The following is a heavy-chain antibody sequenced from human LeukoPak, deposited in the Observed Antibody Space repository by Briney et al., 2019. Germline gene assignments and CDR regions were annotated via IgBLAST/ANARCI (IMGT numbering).Heavy chain of an antibody. Sequence: ASVKVSCKVSGYTLTELSMHWVRQAPGKGLEWMGGFDPEDGETIYAQKFQGRVTMTEDTSTDTAYMELSSLRSEDTAVYYCAIQQQWLKYFQHWGQGTQVTVSS. CDR3: AIQQQWLKYFQH. CDR1: GYTLTELS. CDR2: FDPEDGET. V-gene: IGHV1-24*01. J-gene: IGHJ1*01. D-gene: IGHD6-19*01.